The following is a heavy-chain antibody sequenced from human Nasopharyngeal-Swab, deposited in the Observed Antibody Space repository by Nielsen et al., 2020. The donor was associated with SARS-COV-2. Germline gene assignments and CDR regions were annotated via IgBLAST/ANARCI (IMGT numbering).Heavy chain of an antibody. V-gene: IGHV3-74*01. CDR1: GFTFSSYW. Sequence: GESLKISCAASGFTFSSYWMHWVRQAPGKGLVWVSRINSDGSSTSYADSVKGRFTISRDNAKNTLYLQLNSLRAEDTAVYYCAKGAVGGAVAGTQYFQHWGQGTQVTVSS. D-gene: IGHD6-19*01. J-gene: IGHJ1*01. CDR3: AKGAVGGAVAGTQYFQH. CDR2: INSDGSST.